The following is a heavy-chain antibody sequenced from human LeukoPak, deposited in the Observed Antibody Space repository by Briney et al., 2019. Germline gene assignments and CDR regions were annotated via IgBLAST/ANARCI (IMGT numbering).Heavy chain of an antibody. V-gene: IGHV7-4-1*02. CDR2: INTKTGNP. J-gene: IGHJ4*02. CDR1: GGTFSSYA. CDR3: ARGCSGGSCYALGN. D-gene: IGHD2-15*01. Sequence: ASVKVSCKASGGTFSSYAISWVLQAPGQGLEWMGWINTKTGNPTYAQGFTGRFVFSLDTSVSTAYLQISSLKAEDTAVYYCARGCSGGSCYALGNWGQGTLVTVSS.